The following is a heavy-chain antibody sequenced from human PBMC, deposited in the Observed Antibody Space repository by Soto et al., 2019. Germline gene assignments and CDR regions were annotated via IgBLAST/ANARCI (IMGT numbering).Heavy chain of an antibody. V-gene: IGHV4-31*03. J-gene: IGHJ4*02. D-gene: IGHD2-15*01. CDR3: ARGEVWWDS. Sequence: QVQLQESGPGLVMPSQTLSLTCTVSSGSISSGDYYWSWIRQHPGRGLEWIGFIYHKGSTFYNPSLNXRXAXXLYTSKKQFSLELNSVTAADTAVYYCARGEVWWDSWGQGILVTVSS. CDR2: IYHKGST. CDR1: SGSISSGDYY.